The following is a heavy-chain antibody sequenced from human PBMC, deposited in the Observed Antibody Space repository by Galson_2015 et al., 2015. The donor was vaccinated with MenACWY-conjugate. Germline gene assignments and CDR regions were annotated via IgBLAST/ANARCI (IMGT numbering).Heavy chain of an antibody. CDR1: AFSVGSNY. Sequence: SLRLSCATSAFSVGSNYMSWVRQAPGKGLEWVSIIYSGGDTYYADSVKGRFTISRDNSKNTLYLQMNYLRAEDTAVYYCARVGGSSLAPLDYWGQGTLVTVS. V-gene: IGHV3-53*01. J-gene: IGHJ4*02. D-gene: IGHD6-6*01. CDR2: IYSGGDT. CDR3: ARVGGSSLAPLDY.